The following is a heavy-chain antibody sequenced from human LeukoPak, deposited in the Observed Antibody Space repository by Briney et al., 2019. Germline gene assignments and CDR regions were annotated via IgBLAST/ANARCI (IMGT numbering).Heavy chain of an antibody. D-gene: IGHD1-26*01. CDR1: GFTYNHAW. V-gene: IGHV3-15*01. Sequence: GGPLRPSCAAPGFTYNHAWMSWVRHAPGKGQEWAGRIKSKTNGGTTDYAAPVKGRFTISRDDSKNTLYLQMNSLKTEDTAVYYCTWVGARYYFDYWGQGTLVTVSS. CDR2: IKSKTNGGTT. CDR3: TWVGARYYFDY. J-gene: IGHJ4*02.